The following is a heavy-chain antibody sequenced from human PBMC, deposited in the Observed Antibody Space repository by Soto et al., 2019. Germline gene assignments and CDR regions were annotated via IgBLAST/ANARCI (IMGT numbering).Heavy chain of an antibody. J-gene: IGHJ4*02. CDR3: AKGYNYDRSGNPDY. V-gene: IGHV3-9*01. Sequence: EVQLVESGGGLVQPGRSLRLSCAASGFTFDDYAMHWVRQAPGKGLEWVSGINWNSGSIGYADSVKGRFTISRDNAKYSLYLQMNSLRTEDTALYYCAKGYNYDRSGNPDYWGQGTLVTVSS. D-gene: IGHD3-22*01. CDR1: GFTFDDYA. CDR2: INWNSGSI.